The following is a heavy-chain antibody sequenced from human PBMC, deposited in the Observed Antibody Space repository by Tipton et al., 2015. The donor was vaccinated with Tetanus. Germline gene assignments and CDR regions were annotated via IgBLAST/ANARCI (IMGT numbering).Heavy chain of an antibody. CDR2: INYYGTT. J-gene: IGHJ4*02. CDR1: RGSISGDIYN. D-gene: IGHD6-13*01. Sequence: TLSLTCTVSRGSISGDIYNWGWIRQPPGRGLQWIGNINYYGTTYYSPSLESRVTMSVDPPKNQFSLQLTSATAADTAIYYCARNTSSWPRGKRTSYFDYWGQGTLVTVSS. CDR3: ARNTSSWPRGKRTSYFDY. V-gene: IGHV4-39*01.